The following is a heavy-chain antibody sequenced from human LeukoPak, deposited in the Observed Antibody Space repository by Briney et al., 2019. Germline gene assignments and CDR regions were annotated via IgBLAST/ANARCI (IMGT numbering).Heavy chain of an antibody. CDR3: ARVGTVTHYYYYYGMDV. Sequence: PGGSLRLSCAASGFTFSSYAMHWVRQAPGKGLEWVAVTSYDGSDKYYADSVKGRFTISRDNSKNTTYLQMNSLRAEDTAVYYCARVGTVTHYYYYYGMDVWGRGTTVTVSS. V-gene: IGHV3-30*04. D-gene: IGHD4-17*01. CDR2: TSYDGSDK. J-gene: IGHJ6*02. CDR1: GFTFSSYA.